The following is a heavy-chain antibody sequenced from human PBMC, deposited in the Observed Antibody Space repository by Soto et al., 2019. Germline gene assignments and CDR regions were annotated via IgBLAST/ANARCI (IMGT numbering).Heavy chain of an antibody. CDR3: ATGGWLRHMDH. J-gene: IGHJ4*02. D-gene: IGHD5-12*01. CDR1: RLTFSSHG. Sequence: GGSLRLSCAASRLTFSSHGMSWVRQAPGKGLEWVSNISGSGTSVYYADSVRGRFTISRDNSKNTLYLEMNSLRDEDTAVYYCATGGWLRHMDHWGQGTLVTVSS. V-gene: IGHV3-23*01. CDR2: ISGSGTSV.